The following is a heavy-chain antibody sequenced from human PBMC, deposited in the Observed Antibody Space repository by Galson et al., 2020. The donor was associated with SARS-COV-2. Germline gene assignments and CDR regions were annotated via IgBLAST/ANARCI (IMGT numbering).Heavy chain of an antibody. D-gene: IGHD5-12*01. CDR1: GDNLNSFA. CDR3: ARSRDIVVEPTDRDACDI. J-gene: IGHJ3*02. CDR2: IIPHFGPT. V-gene: IGHV1-69*13. Sequence: SVKVSCKASGDNLNSFAFNWVQQAPGQGLEWIGGIIPHFGPTNYPQKFQGRDTITADESTSTAYMDLRRLRSEDTAVYFCARSRDIVVEPTDRDACDIWGKGTLVTVSS.